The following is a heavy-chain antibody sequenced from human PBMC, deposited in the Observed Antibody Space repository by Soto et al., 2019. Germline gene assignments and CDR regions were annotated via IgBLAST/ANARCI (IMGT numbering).Heavy chain of an antibody. CDR2: TYYRSKWYN. CDR1: GDSVSSNSAA. J-gene: IGHJ3*02. D-gene: IGHD5-18*01. V-gene: IGHV6-1*01. Sequence: SQTLSLTCAISGDSVSSNSAAWNWIRQSPSRGLEWLGRTYYRSKWYNDYAVSVKSRITINPDTSKNQFSLQLNSVTPEDTAVYYCAREHSEGYRYGYGLDAFDIWGQGTMVTVSS. CDR3: AREHSEGYRYGYGLDAFDI.